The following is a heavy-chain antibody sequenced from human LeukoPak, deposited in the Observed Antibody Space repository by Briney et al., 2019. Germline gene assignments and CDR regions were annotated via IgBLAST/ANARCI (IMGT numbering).Heavy chain of an antibody. D-gene: IGHD3-16*02. CDR1: GGSISSSSYY. CDR2: IYYSGST. Sequence: PSETLSLTCTVSGGSISSSSYYWGWIRQPPGKGLEWIGSIYYSGSTYYNPSLKSRVTISVDTSKNQFSLKLSSVTAADTAVYYRARHLHMITFGGVIVEEDYWGQGTLVTVSS. V-gene: IGHV4-39*01. J-gene: IGHJ4*02. CDR3: ARHLHMITFGGVIVEEDY.